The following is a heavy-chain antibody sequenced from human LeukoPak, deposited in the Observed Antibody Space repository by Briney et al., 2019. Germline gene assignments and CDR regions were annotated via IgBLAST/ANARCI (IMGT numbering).Heavy chain of an antibody. J-gene: IGHJ4*02. V-gene: IGHV3-53*01. Sequence: GGSLRLSCAASGFAVSSNYMSWVRQAPGKGPEWVSVIYSAGDTYYAGSVKGRFTISRDNSKNTLYLQMNTLRAEDTAVYYCARGLGSTGRYYFDYWGQGTLVTVSS. CDR1: GFAVSSNY. D-gene: IGHD1-14*01. CDR3: ARGLGSTGRYYFDY. CDR2: IYSAGDT.